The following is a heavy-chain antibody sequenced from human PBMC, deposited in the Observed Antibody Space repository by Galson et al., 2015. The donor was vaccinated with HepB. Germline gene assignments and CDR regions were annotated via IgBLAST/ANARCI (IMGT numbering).Heavy chain of an antibody. CDR3: ARDVNRLRELLDDNWFDP. Sequence: SVKVSCKASGYTFTSYAMHWVRQAPGQRLEWMGWINAGNGNTKYSQKFQGRVTITRDTSASTAYMELSSLRSEDTAVYHCARDVNRLRELLDDNWFDPWGQGTLVTVSS. CDR2: INAGNGNT. D-gene: IGHD1-26*01. CDR1: GYTFTSYA. J-gene: IGHJ5*02. V-gene: IGHV1-3*01.